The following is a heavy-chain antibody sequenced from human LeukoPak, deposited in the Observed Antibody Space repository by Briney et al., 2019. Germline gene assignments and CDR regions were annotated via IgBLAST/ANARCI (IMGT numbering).Heavy chain of an antibody. CDR2: IIPIFGTA. V-gene: IGHV1-69*13. Sequence: ASVKVSCKASGGTFSSYAISWVRQAPGQGLEWMGGIIPIFGTANYAQKFQGRVTITADESTSTAYMELSSLRSEDTAVYYCARVRLLSIAYAFDIWGQGTMVTVSS. CDR3: ARVRLLSIAYAFDI. J-gene: IGHJ3*02. D-gene: IGHD3-22*01. CDR1: GGTFSSYA.